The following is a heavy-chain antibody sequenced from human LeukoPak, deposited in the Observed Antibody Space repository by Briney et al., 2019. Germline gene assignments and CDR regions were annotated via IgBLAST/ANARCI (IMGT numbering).Heavy chain of an antibody. D-gene: IGHD3-10*01. CDR2: MYHNSGT. V-gene: IGHV4-38-2*01. Sequence: SETLSLTCAVSGYSISSGYYWCLLRQPPEKRLEWIGSMYHNSGTYYNPSLKSRATISMDTSKNQFSLRLSSVTAADTAVYYCASYYASGVSAYNYYGMNVWGKGTTVTVSS. CDR1: GYSISSGYY. J-gene: IGHJ6*04. CDR3: ASYYASGVSAYNYYGMNV.